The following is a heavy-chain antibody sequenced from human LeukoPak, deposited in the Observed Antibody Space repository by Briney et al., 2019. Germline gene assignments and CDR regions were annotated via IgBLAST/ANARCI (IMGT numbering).Heavy chain of an antibody. CDR1: GGTFSSYA. Sequence: AVKVSCKASGGTFSSYAISWVRQAPGQGLEWMVGIIPIFGTANYAQKFQGRVTIITDESTSTPYMELSSLRSEDTAVYYCARDSDQDWYFDLWGRGTLVTVSS. CDR2: IIPIFGTA. J-gene: IGHJ2*01. V-gene: IGHV1-69*05. D-gene: IGHD2-2*01. CDR3: ARDSDQDWYFDL.